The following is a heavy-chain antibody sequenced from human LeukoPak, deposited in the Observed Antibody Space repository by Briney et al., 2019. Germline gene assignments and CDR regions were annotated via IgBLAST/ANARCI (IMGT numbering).Heavy chain of an antibody. V-gene: IGHV4-4*02. CDR3: ARAGIPWNPADC. CDR1: GDSISDSDW. D-gene: IGHD1-14*01. Sequence: SETLSLTCAVSGDSISDSDWWTWVRQPPGKGLGWIGEIRHSGSTNYSPSLKSRVTISLDKSKNQLSLKLSSVTAADTANYFCARAGIPWNPADCWGQGTLVIVSS. J-gene: IGHJ4*02. CDR2: IRHSGST.